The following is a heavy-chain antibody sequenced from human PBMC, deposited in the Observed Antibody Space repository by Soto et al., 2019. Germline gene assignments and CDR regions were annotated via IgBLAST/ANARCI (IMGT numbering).Heavy chain of an antibody. V-gene: IGHV4-34*01. J-gene: IGHJ6*03. Sequence: QVQLQQWGAGLLKPSETLSLTCAVYGTSFSGYYWSWIRQPPGKGLEWIGEISHSGSTNYNPSLKSRVIISRDTSKAQFSLKLSSVSAADTAVYYCARGPYGSGIRSPYYNYYMDVWGKGTTVTVSS. CDR1: GTSFSGYY. CDR3: ARGPYGSGIRSPYYNYYMDV. CDR2: ISHSGST. D-gene: IGHD3-10*01.